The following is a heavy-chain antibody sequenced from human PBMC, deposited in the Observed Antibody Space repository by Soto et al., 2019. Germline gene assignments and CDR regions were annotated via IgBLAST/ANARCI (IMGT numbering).Heavy chain of an antibody. CDR1: GVTFSSYA. Sequence: SVKVSCKASGVTFSSYAISWVRQAPGQGLEWMGGIIPVFGTANYAQKFQGRVTITADESTSTAYMELSSLRSEDTAVYYCAREQYKWELHHPDAFDIWGQGTMVTVSS. CDR2: IIPVFGTA. CDR3: AREQYKWELHHPDAFDI. D-gene: IGHD1-26*01. V-gene: IGHV1-69*13. J-gene: IGHJ3*02.